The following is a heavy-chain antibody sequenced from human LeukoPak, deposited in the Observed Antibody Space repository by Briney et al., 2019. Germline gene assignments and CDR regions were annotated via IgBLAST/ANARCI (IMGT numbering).Heavy chain of an antibody. Sequence: SETLSLTCTVSGGSISSYYWSWIRQPPGKGLEWIGYIYYSGSTYYNPSLKSRVTISVDTSKNQFSLKLSSVTAADTAVYYCARDSGSRYYYYGMDVWGQGTTVTVSS. J-gene: IGHJ6*02. CDR2: IYYSGST. CDR3: ARDSGSRYYYYGMDV. D-gene: IGHD3-10*01. CDR1: GGSISSYY. V-gene: IGHV4-59*12.